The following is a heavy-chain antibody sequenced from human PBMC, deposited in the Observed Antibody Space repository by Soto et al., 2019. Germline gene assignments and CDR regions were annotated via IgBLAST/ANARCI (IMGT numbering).Heavy chain of an antibody. CDR3: ARLPDCSGGSCYFDY. V-gene: IGHV3-72*01. Sequence: GGSLRLSCAASGFTFSDHYMDWVRQAPGKGLEWVGRTRNKANSYTTEYAASVKGRFTISRDNSKNSLYLQMNSLKTEDTAVYYCARLPDCSGGSCYFDYWGQGTLVTVSS. CDR1: GFTFSDHY. CDR2: TRNKANSYTT. J-gene: IGHJ4*02. D-gene: IGHD2-15*01.